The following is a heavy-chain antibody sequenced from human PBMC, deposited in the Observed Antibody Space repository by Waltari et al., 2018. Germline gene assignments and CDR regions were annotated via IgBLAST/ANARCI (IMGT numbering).Heavy chain of an antibody. D-gene: IGHD4-17*01. V-gene: IGHV4-34*01. CDR1: DGSFSGYY. Sequence: QVQLQQWGAGLLKPWETLSLTCAVYDGSFSGYYWGWIRQPPGKGLEWIGSLYHSGTTYYIPSLKSRVTISVDTSKNQFALRLSSVTAADTAVYYCARWVMYGARVFDYWGQGTLVTVSS. CDR2: LYHSGTT. J-gene: IGHJ4*02. CDR3: ARWVMYGARVFDY.